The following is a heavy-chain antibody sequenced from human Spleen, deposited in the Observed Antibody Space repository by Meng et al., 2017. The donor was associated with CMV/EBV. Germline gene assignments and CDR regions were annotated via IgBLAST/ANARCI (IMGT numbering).Heavy chain of an antibody. CDR2: IYSAGNT. J-gene: IGHJ6*02. D-gene: IGHD2-2*01. CDR3: ARDLVVPAAIQYYYHNYGMDV. Sequence: GGSLRLSCAASGFTFSSYAMSWVRQAPGKGLEWVSDIYSAGNTYYADSVKGRFTISRDNSKNTLNLQMNSLRVEDTAVYYCARDLVVPAAIQYYYHNYGMDVWGQGTTVTVSS. CDR1: GFTFSSYA. V-gene: IGHV3-66*02.